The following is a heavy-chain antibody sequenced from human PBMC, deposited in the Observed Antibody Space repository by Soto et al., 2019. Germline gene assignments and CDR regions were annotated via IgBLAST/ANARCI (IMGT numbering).Heavy chain of an antibody. Sequence: SETLSLTCTVSGGSISSYYWSWIRQPPGKGLEWIGYIYYSGSTNYNPSLKSRVTISVDTSKNQFSLKLSSVTAADTAVYYCAGVSIAAGSGYFDYWGQGTLVTVSS. D-gene: IGHD6-6*01. V-gene: IGHV4-59*01. CDR3: AGVSIAAGSGYFDY. J-gene: IGHJ4*02. CDR1: GGSISSYY. CDR2: IYYSGST.